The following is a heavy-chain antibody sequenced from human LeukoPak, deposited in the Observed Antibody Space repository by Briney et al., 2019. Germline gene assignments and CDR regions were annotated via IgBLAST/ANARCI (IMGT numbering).Heavy chain of an antibody. CDR1: GGSISSSNW. CDR3: ARQFLVGSTFHAFDL. Sequence: PSETLSLTCAVSGGSISSSNWWSWVRQPPGKGLEWIGEIYHSGSTNYNPSLKSRVTISVDTSKKQFSLKLTSVTAADMAVYFCARQFLVGSTFHAFDLWGQGTRVTVSS. V-gene: IGHV4-4*02. CDR2: IYHSGST. J-gene: IGHJ3*01. D-gene: IGHD1-26*01.